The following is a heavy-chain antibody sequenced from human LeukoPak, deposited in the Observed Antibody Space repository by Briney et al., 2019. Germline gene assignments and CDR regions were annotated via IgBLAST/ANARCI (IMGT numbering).Heavy chain of an antibody. J-gene: IGHJ4*02. CDR1: GFTFTTAA. D-gene: IGHD6-19*01. CDR2: INGGNGNT. CDR3: ARGYSSGWYFDY. V-gene: IGHV1-3*01. Sequence: ASVEVSCKASGFTFTTAAIHWARQAPGQSLEWMGWINGGNGNTKYSQKFQDRVTFTRDASASTVYMELSGLRSEDTAVYYCARGYSSGWYFDYWGQGTLVTVSS.